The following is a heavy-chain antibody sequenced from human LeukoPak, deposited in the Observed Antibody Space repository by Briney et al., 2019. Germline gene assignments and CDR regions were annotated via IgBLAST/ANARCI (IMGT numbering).Heavy chain of an antibody. CDR1: GFTFSSYW. J-gene: IGHJ6*02. Sequence: PGGSLRLSCAASGFTFSSYWMSWVRQAPGKGLEWVANIKQDGSEKYYVDSVKGRFTISRDNAKNSLYLQMNSLRAEDTAVYYCAREECNWPQYYYYGMDVWGQGTTVTVSS. V-gene: IGHV3-7*01. CDR2: IKQDGSEK. D-gene: IGHD1-1*01. CDR3: AREECNWPQYYYYGMDV.